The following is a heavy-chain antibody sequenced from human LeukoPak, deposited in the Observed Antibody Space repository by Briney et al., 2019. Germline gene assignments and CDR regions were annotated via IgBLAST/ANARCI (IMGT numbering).Heavy chain of an antibody. CDR1: GFTVSINY. J-gene: IGHJ3*02. Sequence: GGSLRLSCAASGFTVSINYMSWVRQAPGKGLEWVSVIYSGGSTYYADSVKGRFTISRDNSKNTLYLQMNSLRAEDTAVYNCARENYYDSSGSRRGAFDIWGQGTMVTVSS. CDR2: IYSGGST. D-gene: IGHD3-22*01. CDR3: ARENYYDSSGSRRGAFDI. V-gene: IGHV3-53*01.